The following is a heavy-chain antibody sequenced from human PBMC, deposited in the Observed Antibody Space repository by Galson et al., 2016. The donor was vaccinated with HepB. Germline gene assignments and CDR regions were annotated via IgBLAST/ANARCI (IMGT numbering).Heavy chain of an antibody. CDR2: INPSGGRP. Sequence: CKASGYTFTNYYMCWVRQAPGQGLEWMGIINPSGGRPSYAQKFQGRVTMTRDTSTSTFYMELRSLRSEDTAVYYCARWYSSSWVFDYWGQGTLVTVSS. D-gene: IGHD6-13*01. V-gene: IGHV1-46*01. CDR1: GYTFTNYY. CDR3: ARWYSSSWVFDY. J-gene: IGHJ4*02.